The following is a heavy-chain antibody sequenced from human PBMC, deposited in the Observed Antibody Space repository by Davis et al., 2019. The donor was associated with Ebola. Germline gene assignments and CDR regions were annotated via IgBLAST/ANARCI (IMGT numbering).Heavy chain of an antibody. V-gene: IGHV5-10-1*01. CDR3: ARHGILADDAFDI. J-gene: IGHJ3*02. CDR2: IDPSDSYT. D-gene: IGHD6-13*01. CDR1: GYSFTSYW. Sequence: GESLKISCKGSGYSFTSYWISWVRQMPGKGLEWMGRIDPSDSYTNYSPSFQGHVTISADKSISTAYLQWSSLKASDTAMYYCARHGILADDAFDIWGQGTMVTVSS.